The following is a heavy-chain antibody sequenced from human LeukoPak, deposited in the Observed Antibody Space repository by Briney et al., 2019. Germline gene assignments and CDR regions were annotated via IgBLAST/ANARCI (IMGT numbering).Heavy chain of an antibody. D-gene: IGHD3-3*01. Sequence: SETLSLTCAVSGGSVSSSSYYWGWIRQPPGKGLEWIGTIYYSGSAYYNPSLKSRVTISFDTSRNQFSLNLNSVTAADTAVYYCARTHYDFWSGTPNWFDPWGQGTLVTVSS. CDR2: IYYSGSA. CDR3: ARTHYDFWSGTPNWFDP. CDR1: GGSVSSSSYY. V-gene: IGHV4-39*07. J-gene: IGHJ5*02.